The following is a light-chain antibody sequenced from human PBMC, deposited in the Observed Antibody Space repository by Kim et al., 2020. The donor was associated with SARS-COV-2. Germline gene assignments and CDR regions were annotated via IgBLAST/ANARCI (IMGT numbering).Light chain of an antibody. CDR2: QDT. Sequence: SHELTQPPSMSVSPGQTATIPCSADNLGTKYVCWYQQKPGHSPLLVIYQDTKRPSGIPERFSGSNSGNTATLTITGTQLMDEADYFCQAWDSTTRVFGGG. CDR3: QAWDSTTRV. CDR1: NLGTKY. J-gene: IGLJ3*02. V-gene: IGLV3-1*01.